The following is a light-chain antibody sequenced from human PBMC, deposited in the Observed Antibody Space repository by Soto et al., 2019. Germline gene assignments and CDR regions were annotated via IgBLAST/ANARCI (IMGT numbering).Light chain of an antibody. CDR2: SNN. J-gene: IGLJ2*01. V-gene: IGLV1-47*02. CDR1: SSNIGGTNY. Sequence: QSVLTQPPSASGTPGQRVVISWSGSSSNIGGTNYAYWYQQLPGAAPKLLMHSNNLRPSGVPERISGSKSGTSASLAISGLRSEDEAVYYCASWDDRLGAVIFGGGTKVTVL. CDR3: ASWDDRLGAVI.